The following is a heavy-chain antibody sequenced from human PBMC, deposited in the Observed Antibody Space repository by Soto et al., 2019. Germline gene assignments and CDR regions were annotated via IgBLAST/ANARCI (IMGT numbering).Heavy chain of an antibody. CDR2: IKQDGSEK. CDR1: GFTFSSYW. CDR3: ARDRAVIWGSYWYYFDY. J-gene: IGHJ4*02. D-gene: IGHD3-16*01. Sequence: GGSLRLSCAASGFTFSSYWMSWVRQAPGKGLEWVANIKQDGSEKYYVDSVKGRFTISRDNAKNSLYLQMNSLRAEDTAVYYCARDRAVIWGSYWYYFDYWGQGTLVTVSS. V-gene: IGHV3-7*01.